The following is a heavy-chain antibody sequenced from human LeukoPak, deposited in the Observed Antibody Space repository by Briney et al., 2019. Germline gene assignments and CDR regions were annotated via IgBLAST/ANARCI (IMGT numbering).Heavy chain of an antibody. D-gene: IGHD6-13*01. V-gene: IGHV3-23*01. CDR1: GFTFSSYA. Sequence: HSGGSLRLSCAASGFTFSSYAMSWVRQAPGKGLEWVSTISASGGGTFYADSVKGRFTISRDNSKNTLYLQMTSLRAEDTAVHYCAKGGSSWYPFDYWGQGTLVTVSS. CDR3: AKGGSSWYPFDY. CDR2: ISASGGGT. J-gene: IGHJ4*02.